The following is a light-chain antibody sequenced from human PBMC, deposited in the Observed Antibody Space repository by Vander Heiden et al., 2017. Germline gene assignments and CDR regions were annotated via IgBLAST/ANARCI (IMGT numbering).Light chain of an antibody. CDR1: QSVLYSFNNNNY. Sequence: DIMMTQSPDSLPVSLGERATINSNSTQSVLYSFNNNNYLAWYQQKPGQPPRLVMYWASTRVSGVPDRFSGSGSGTDFTLTISSLQAEDVAVYYCQQYYSFPGTFGQGTKVEIK. CDR2: WAS. V-gene: IGKV4-1*01. CDR3: QQYYSFPGT. J-gene: IGKJ1*01.